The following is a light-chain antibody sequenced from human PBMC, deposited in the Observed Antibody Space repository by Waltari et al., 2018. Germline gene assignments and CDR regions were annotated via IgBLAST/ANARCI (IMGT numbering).Light chain of an antibody. CDR2: RAS. J-gene: IGLJ2*01. V-gene: IGLV3-9*01. Sequence: SYGLTQQYSVAVALARHARLTCGGTKFGSKNEHWYPQKPGQCPLLVLFRASNRPSGIPERFSGSNSGNTATLTISRAQAGDEADYYCQVWDSSTFVVFGGGTKLTVL. CDR3: QVWDSSTFVV. CDR1: KFGSKN.